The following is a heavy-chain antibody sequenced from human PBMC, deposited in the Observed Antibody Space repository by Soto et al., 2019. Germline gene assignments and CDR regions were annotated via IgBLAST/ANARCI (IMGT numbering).Heavy chain of an antibody. D-gene: IGHD3-22*01. J-gene: IGHJ4*02. Sequence: EVQLVESGGGLVQPGESLTLSCAASGFTFSSYWMHWVRQAPGKGLVWVSRIKSDGSGTYYADSVKGRLTISRDNAKNTLYLQMNRLTVEDTAVYFCGRGDGARYDGNGYLGRHWGQGALVTVSS. CDR2: IKSDGSGT. V-gene: IGHV3-74*01. CDR3: GRGDGARYDGNGYLGRH. CDR1: GFTFSSYW.